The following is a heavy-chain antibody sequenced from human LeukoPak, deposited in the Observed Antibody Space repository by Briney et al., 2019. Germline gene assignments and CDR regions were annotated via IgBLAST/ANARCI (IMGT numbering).Heavy chain of an antibody. CDR1: GFTFSSYG. D-gene: IGHD2-8*02. CDR3: ATYRQVLLPFES. CDR2: IFPSGGEI. J-gene: IGHJ4*02. V-gene: IGHV3-23*01. Sequence: GGTLRLSCAASGFTFSSYGMSWVRQAPGKGLEWVSSIFPSGGEIHYADSVRGRFTISRDNSKSTLSLQMNSLRAEDTAIYYCATYRQVLLPFESWGQGTLVTVSS.